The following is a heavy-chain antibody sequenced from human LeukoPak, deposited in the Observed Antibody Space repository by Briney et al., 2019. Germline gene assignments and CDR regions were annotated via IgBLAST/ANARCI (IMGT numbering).Heavy chain of an antibody. D-gene: IGHD3-10*01. J-gene: IGHJ5*02. V-gene: IGHV3-23*01. CDR3: AKGSTGSGSSNWFDP. Sequence: GGSLRLSCAASGFTFSSYAMSWVRQAPGKGLEWVSAISGSGGSTYYADSVKGRFTISRDNSKNTLYLQMNSLRAEDTAVYYCAKGSTGSGSSNWFDPWGQGTLVTVSS. CDR2: ISGSGGST. CDR1: GFTFSSYA.